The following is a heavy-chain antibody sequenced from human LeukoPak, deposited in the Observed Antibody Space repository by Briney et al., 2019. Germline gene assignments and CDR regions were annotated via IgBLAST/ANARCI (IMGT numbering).Heavy chain of an antibody. V-gene: IGHV1-2*02. Sequence: ASVKVSCKASGYTFTGYYMHWVRQAPGQGLEWMGWINPNSGGTNYAQKFQGRVTMIRDTSISTAYMELSRLRSDDTAVYYCARGTPEKQWLVGYISNDYYYYMDVWGKGTTVTISS. J-gene: IGHJ6*03. CDR3: ARGTPEKQWLVGYISNDYYYYMDV. CDR2: INPNSGGT. D-gene: IGHD6-19*01. CDR1: GYTFTGYY.